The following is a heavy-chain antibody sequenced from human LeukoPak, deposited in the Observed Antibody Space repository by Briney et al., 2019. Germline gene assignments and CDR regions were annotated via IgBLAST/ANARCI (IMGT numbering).Heavy chain of an antibody. Sequence: PGGSLRLSCAASGFTFSSYAMSWVRQAPGKGLEWVSGISGSGNSAYYVDLVKGRFTVSRDNSKNTLFLQINSLRVDDTAVYYCAKDKSASFYGTDAFDIWGQGTVVTVSP. CDR2: ISGSGNSA. CDR3: AKDKSASFYGTDAFDI. D-gene: IGHD1-26*01. CDR1: GFTFSSYA. V-gene: IGHV3-23*01. J-gene: IGHJ3*02.